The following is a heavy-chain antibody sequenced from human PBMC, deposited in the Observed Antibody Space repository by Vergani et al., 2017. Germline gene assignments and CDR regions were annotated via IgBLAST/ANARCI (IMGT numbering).Heavy chain of an antibody. J-gene: IGHJ3*02. D-gene: IGHD3-22*01. V-gene: IGHV4-30-4*01. CDR2: IYYTRST. CDR1: GASISSGDSY. CDR3: ARHTSITMIVVGERGAVDI. Sequence: QVQLQESGPGLVKPSQTLSLTCTVSGASISSGDSYWSWIRQPPGKGLEWIGSIYYTRSTYYNPSLKSRVTIAVDTSKNLFSLTLSSVTAADTAVYYCARHTSITMIVVGERGAVDIWGLGTMVTVYS.